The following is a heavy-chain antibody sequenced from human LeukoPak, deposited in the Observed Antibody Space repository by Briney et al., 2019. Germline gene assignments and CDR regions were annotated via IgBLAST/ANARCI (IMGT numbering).Heavy chain of an antibody. CDR1: GYRFTNHW. D-gene: IGHD1-26*01. CDR2: IHPGDSDT. J-gene: IGHJ4*02. V-gene: IGHV5-51*01. Sequence: GESLKISCQGSGYRFTNHWIAWVRQMPGKGLEWMGIIHPGDSDTRYSPSFQGQVTISADKSISTAYLQWSSLKASDTAMYYCARGSYVQLFDYWGQGTLVTVSS. CDR3: ARGSYVQLFDY.